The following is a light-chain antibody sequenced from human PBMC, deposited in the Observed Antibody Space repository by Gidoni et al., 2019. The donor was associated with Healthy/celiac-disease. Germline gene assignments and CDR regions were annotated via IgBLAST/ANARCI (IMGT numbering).Light chain of an antibody. CDR2: EGS. J-gene: IGLJ3*02. CDR3: CSYAGSSSWV. CDR1: SSDVGSYNL. V-gene: IGLV2-23*01. Sequence: SALTQPASVSGSPGQSITISCTGTSSDVGSYNLVSWYQQHPGKAPKLMIYEGSKRPSGVSNRFSGSKSGNTASLTISGLQAEDDADYYCCSYAGSSSWVFGGGTKLTVL.